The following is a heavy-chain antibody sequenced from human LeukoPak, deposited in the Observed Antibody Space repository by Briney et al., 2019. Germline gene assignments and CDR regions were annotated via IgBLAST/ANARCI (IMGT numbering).Heavy chain of an antibody. CDR1: GFTVSSNY. J-gene: IGHJ6*03. V-gene: IGHV3-66*02. D-gene: IGHD4-23*01. CDR2: IYSGGST. CDR3: ARVVRGGKYYYYYMDV. Sequence: GGSLRLSCAASGFTVSSNYMSWVRQAPGKGLEWVSVIYSGGSTYYADSVKGRFTISRDNSKNTLYLQMNSLRAEDTAVYYCARVVRGGKYYYYYMDVWGKGTTVTVSS.